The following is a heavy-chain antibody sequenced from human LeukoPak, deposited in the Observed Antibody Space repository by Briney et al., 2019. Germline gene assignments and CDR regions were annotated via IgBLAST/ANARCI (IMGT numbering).Heavy chain of an antibody. D-gene: IGHD6-13*01. Sequence: SETLSLTCTVSGGSISSYYWSWIRQPPGKGLEWIGYIYYSGSTNYNPSLKGRVTISVDTSKNQFSLKLSSVTAADTAVYYCAREVSSSWYVYWFDPWGQGTLVTVSS. CDR2: IYYSGST. CDR1: GGSISSYY. J-gene: IGHJ5*02. CDR3: AREVSSSWYVYWFDP. V-gene: IGHV4-59*01.